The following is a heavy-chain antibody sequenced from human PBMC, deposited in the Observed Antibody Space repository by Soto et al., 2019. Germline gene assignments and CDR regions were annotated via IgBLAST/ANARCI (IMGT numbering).Heavy chain of an antibody. CDR3: ARGPDPTYSDY. V-gene: IGHV1-18*01. CDR1: GYTFSNFG. Sequence: QVQVVQSGAEVKKPGASVKVSCKTSGYTFSNFGINWVRQAPGQGREWMGWINVYNGNTNYAQKLKGRVIMTTDTSTRTAYMELKSLRSDDTAMYYCARGPDPTYSDYWGQGTLVTVSS. CDR2: INVYNGNT. J-gene: IGHJ4*02.